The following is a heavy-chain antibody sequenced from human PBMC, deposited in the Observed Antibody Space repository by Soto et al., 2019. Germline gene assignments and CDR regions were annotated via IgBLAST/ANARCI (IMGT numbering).Heavy chain of an antibody. CDR1: GFTFSSYG. CDR3: AKRSSGWNIDY. Sequence: GGSLRLSCAASGFTFSSYGMHWVRQAPGKGLEWVAVISYDGSNKYYADSVKGRFTISRDNSKNTLYLQMNSLRAEDTAVYYCAKRSSGWNIDYWGQGTLVTVSS. CDR2: ISYDGSNK. D-gene: IGHD6-19*01. V-gene: IGHV3-30*18. J-gene: IGHJ4*02.